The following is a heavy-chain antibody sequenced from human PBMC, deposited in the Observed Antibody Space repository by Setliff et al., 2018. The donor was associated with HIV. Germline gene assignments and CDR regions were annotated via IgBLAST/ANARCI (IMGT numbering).Heavy chain of an antibody. J-gene: IGHJ4*02. V-gene: IGHV3-30*02. D-gene: IGHD5-12*01. Sequence: GGSLRLSCAASGFTFNTHAMHWVRQVPGKGLEWVAFIRFDGSHQNYAESVKGRFVISRDNFKNTLSLQMNGLRREDTAVYYGAKDQAGWLQLRSRLEDWGQGTLVTVSS. CDR2: IRFDGSHQ. CDR1: GFTFNTHA. CDR3: AKDQAGWLQLRSRLED.